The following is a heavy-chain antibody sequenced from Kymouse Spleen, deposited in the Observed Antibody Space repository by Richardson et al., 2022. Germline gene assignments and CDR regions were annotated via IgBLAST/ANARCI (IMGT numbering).Heavy chain of an antibody. Sequence: EVQLVESGGGLVQPGGSLRLSCAASGFTFSSYWMSWVRQAPGKGLEWVANIKQDGSEKYYVDSVKGRFTISRDNAKNSLYLQMNSLRAEDTAVYYCAREPYYYGSGSYYNYFDYWGQGTLVTVSS. CDR1: GFTFSSYW. CDR2: IKQDGSEK. D-gene: IGHD3-10*01. J-gene: IGHJ4*02. CDR3: AREPYYYGSGSYYNYFDY. V-gene: IGHV3-7*01.